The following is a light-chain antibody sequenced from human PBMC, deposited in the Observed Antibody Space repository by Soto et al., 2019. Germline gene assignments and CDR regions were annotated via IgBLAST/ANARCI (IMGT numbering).Light chain of an antibody. V-gene: IGLV2-18*01. CDR3: SLYISGSTDV. J-gene: IGLJ1*01. CDR2: GVN. CDR1: SSDVGSYNR. Sequence: QSALTQPPSVSGSPGQSVTISCTGTSSDVGSYNRLSWYQQPPGTAPKLIMYGVNTRPSGVPDRFSGSKSGSTASLTISGLQAEDEADYYCSLYISGSTDVFGTGTKVTVL.